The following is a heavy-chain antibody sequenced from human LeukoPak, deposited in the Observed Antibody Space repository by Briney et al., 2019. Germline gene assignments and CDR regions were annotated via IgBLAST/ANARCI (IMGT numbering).Heavy chain of an antibody. Sequence: GGSLRLSCAASGFTFSSYSMNWVRQAPGKGLEWVSSISSSSSYIYYADSVKGRVTISRDNSKNTLYLQMNSLRTEDTAVYYCAMRSDGYEWGQGTLVTVSS. V-gene: IGHV3-21*01. CDR1: GFTFSSYS. J-gene: IGHJ4*02. CDR2: ISSSSSYI. D-gene: IGHD5-24*01. CDR3: AMRSDGYE.